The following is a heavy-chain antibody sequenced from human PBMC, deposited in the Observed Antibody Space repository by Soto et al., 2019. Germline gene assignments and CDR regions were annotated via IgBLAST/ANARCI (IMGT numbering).Heavy chain of an antibody. CDR2: INAGNGNT. CDR3: ARTAQPPGGKRYYYYYYMDV. J-gene: IGHJ6*03. V-gene: IGHV1-3*01. CDR1: GYTFTSYA. Sequence: ASVKVSCKASGYTFTSYAMHWVRQAPGQRLEWMGWINAGNGNTKYSQKFQGRVTITRDTSASTAYMELSSLRSEDTAVYYCARTAQPPGGKRYYYYYYMDVWGKGTTVTVSS. D-gene: IGHD2-15*01.